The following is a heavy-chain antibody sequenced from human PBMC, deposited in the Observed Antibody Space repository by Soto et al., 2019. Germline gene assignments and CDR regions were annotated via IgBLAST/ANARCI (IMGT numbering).Heavy chain of an antibody. CDR1: GFIFSSYA. V-gene: IGHV3-64D*06. CDR3: VKDRYVDY. J-gene: IGHJ4*01. CDR2: ISSEGAST. Sequence: XVSLRLSCSVCGFIFSSYAMHWVRQAPGKGLEYVASISSEGASTYYADSVKGRFIISRDNSKNALYLQMSSLRAEDTAVYYCVKDRYVDYSGHGILVTV.